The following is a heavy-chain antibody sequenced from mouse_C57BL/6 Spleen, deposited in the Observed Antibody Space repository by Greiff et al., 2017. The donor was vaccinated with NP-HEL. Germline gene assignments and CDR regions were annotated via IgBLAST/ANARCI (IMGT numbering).Heavy chain of an antibody. Sequence: DVKLQESGPGLVKPSQSLSLTCSVTGYSITSGYYWNWIRQFPGNKLEWMGYISYDGSNNYNPSLKNRISITRDTSKNQFFLKLNSVTTEDTATYYCARGGMSFAYWGQGTLVTVSA. CDR2: ISYDGSN. CDR1: GYSITSGYY. V-gene: IGHV3-6*01. J-gene: IGHJ3*01. CDR3: ARGGMSFAY.